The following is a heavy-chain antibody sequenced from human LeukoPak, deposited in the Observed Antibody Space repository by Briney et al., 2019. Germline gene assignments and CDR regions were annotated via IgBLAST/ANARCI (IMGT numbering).Heavy chain of an antibody. CDR2: IYYRGST. CDR1: GGSISSGIYY. J-gene: IGHJ5*02. V-gene: IGHV4-39*01. CDR3: ARHLTIFGVVITENWFDP. Sequence: PSETLSLTCSVSGGSISSGIYYWGWIRQPPGKGLESIGTIYYRGSTHYSPSLKSRVTISVDTSKNQFSLKLSSVTAADTAVYFCARHLTIFGVVITENWFDPWGQGTLVTVSS. D-gene: IGHD3-3*01.